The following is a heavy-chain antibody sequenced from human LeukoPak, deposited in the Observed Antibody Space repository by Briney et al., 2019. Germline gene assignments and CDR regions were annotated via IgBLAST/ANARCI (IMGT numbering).Heavy chain of an antibody. D-gene: IGHD6-13*01. Sequence: GRSLRLSCAASGFRFSDHGMHWVRQAPGKGLEWVAVIWFDGSYKYYADSVEGRFTVSRDNSKYTVSLQMNSLSVEDTAVYYCARDLGITADGNYFDYWGQGTLVTVSS. J-gene: IGHJ4*02. V-gene: IGHV3-33*01. CDR3: ARDLGITADGNYFDY. CDR1: GFRFSDHG. CDR2: IWFDGSYK.